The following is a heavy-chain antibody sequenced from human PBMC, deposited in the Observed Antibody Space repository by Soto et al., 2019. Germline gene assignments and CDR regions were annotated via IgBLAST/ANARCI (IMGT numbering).Heavy chain of an antibody. Sequence: QVQLVQSGAEVKKPGSSVKVSCKASGGTFSSYAISWVRQAPGQGLEWMGGIIPIFGTANYARKFQGRVTITADESTSTAYMELSSLRSEDTAVYYCAATRAGMDYYYYGMDVWGQGTTVTVSS. V-gene: IGHV1-69*01. CDR2: IIPIFGTA. J-gene: IGHJ6*02. CDR3: AATRAGMDYYYYGMDV. D-gene: IGHD1-26*01. CDR1: GGTFSSYA.